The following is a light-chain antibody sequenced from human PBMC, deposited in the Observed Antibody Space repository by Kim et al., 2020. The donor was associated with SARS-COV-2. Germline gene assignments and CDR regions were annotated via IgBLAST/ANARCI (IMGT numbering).Light chain of an antibody. V-gene: IGLV3-9*01. CDR1: NIGSKS. J-gene: IGLJ1*01. CDR3: QVWDSSTEV. CDR2: RDT. Sequence: SVALGQTAGITGGGNNIGSKSVHWYQQKPGQAPVLVIYRDTIRPSGIPERFSGSNSGNTATLTISRAQAGDEADYYCQVWDSSTEVFGTGTKVTVL.